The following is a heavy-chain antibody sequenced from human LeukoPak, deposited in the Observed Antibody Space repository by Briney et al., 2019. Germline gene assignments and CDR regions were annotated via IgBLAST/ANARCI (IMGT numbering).Heavy chain of an antibody. CDR3: ARDQEMAQGGY. CDR2: IIPIFGTA. J-gene: IGHJ4*02. V-gene: IGHV1-69*06. D-gene: IGHD5-24*01. Sequence: AASVKVSCKASGGTFSSYAISWVRQAPGQGLEWMGRIIPIFGTANYAQKFQGRVTITADKSTSTAYMELSSLRSEDTAVYYCARDQEMAQGGYWGQGTLVTVSS. CDR1: GGTFSSYA.